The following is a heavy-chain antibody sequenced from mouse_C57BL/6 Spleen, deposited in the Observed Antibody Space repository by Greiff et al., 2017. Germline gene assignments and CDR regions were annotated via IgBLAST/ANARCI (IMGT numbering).Heavy chain of an antibody. Sequence: QVQLQQSGAELMKPGASVKLSCKATGSTFTGYWIEWVKPRPGPCLAWIGEILPGSGSTNYNEKFKGQATFTADTSSNTAYMQLSSLTTEDSAIYYCARGSITPYAMDYWGQGTSVTVSS. CDR3: ARGSITPYAMDY. CDR1: GSTFTGYW. J-gene: IGHJ4*01. D-gene: IGHD1-1*01. V-gene: IGHV1-9*01. CDR2: ILPGSGST.